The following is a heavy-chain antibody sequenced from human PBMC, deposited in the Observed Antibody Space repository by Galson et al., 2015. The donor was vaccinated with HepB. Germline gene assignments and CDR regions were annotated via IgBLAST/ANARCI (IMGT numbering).Heavy chain of an antibody. D-gene: IGHD6-13*01. Sequence: SLRLSCAASGFTFSSYSMNWVRQAPGKGLEWVSSISSSSSYIYYADSVKGRFTISRDNAKNSLYLQMNSLRAEDTAVYYCASPYSSSWSGGDYWGQGTLVTVSS. CDR1: GFTFSSYS. V-gene: IGHV3-21*01. CDR2: ISSSSSYI. J-gene: IGHJ4*02. CDR3: ASPYSSSWSGGDY.